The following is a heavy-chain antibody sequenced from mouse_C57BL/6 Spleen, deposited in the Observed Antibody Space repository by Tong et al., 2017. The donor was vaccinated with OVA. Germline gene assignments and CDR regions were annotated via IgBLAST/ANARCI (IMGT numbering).Heavy chain of an antibody. CDR2: ILPGSDST. V-gene: IGHV1-9*01. D-gene: IGHD2-14*01. CDR1: GYTFSSYW. J-gene: IGHJ2*01. Sequence: VQLQESGAELMKPGASVKISCKATGYTFSSYWIEWVKQRPGHGLEWIGEILPGSDSTNYNEKFKGKATFTADTSSNTAYMQLSSLTSEDSAVYYCAREGAYYRYDVVDYWGQGTTLTVSS. CDR3: AREGAYYRYDVVDY.